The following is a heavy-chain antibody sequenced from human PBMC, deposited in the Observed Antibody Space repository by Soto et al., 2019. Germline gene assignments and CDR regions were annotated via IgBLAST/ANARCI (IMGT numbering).Heavy chain of an antibody. V-gene: IGHV3-48*01. Sequence: PGGSLRLSCAASGFTFSSYTMNWVRQAPGKGLEWVSYISLSGSDMYYAGSVKGRFTISRDNAKNSLSLQMNSLRAEDTAVYYCARGVYDFWSAIDGAYYYYMDVWGKGTTVTVSS. D-gene: IGHD3-3*01. CDR2: ISLSGSDM. CDR3: ARGVYDFWSAIDGAYYYYMDV. J-gene: IGHJ6*03. CDR1: GFTFSSYT.